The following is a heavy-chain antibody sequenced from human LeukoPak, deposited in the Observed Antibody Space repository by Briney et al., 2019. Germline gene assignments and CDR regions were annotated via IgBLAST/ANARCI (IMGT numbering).Heavy chain of an antibody. CDR3: ARGHEYSGYDPI. CDR1: GYTFTGYA. Sequence: ASVKVSCKASGYTFTGYAIHWVRQAPGQRLEWMGWINAGNGNTKYSQKFQGRVTFTRDTSASTVYMELSSLKSEDTAIYHCARGHEYSGYDPIWGQGTLVTVSS. CDR2: INAGNGNT. D-gene: IGHD5-12*01. J-gene: IGHJ4*02. V-gene: IGHV1-3*01.